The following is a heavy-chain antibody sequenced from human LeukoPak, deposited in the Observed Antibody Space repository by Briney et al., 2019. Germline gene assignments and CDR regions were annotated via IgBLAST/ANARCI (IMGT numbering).Heavy chain of an antibody. V-gene: IGHV3-64*01. CDR2: ISSNGGST. CDR3: ARDYSGYDIEYYYYYMDV. D-gene: IGHD5-12*01. CDR1: GFTFSSYA. J-gene: IGHJ6*03. Sequence: PGGSLRLSCAASGFTFSSYAMHWVRQAPGKGLEYVSAISSNGGSTYYANSVKGRFTISRDNSKNTLYLQMGSLRAEDMAVYYCARDYSGYDIEYYYYYMDVWGKGTTVTVSS.